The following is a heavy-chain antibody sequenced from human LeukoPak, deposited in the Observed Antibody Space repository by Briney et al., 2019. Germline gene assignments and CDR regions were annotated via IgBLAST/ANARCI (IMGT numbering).Heavy chain of an antibody. CDR3: ARGNVSNWFDP. J-gene: IGHJ5*02. V-gene: IGHV4-34*01. CDR1: GGSFSGYY. Sequence: SETLSLTCAVYGGSFSGYYWSWIRQPPGKGLEWIGEINHSGSTNYNPSLKSRVTISVDTSKNQFSLKLSSVTAADTAVSYCARGNVSNWFDPWGQGTLVTVSS. D-gene: IGHD3-16*01. CDR2: INHSGST.